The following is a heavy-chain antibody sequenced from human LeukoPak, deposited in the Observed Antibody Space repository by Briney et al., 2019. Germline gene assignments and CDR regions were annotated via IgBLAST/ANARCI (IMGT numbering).Heavy chain of an antibody. CDR3: TRGSWGSFDF. J-gene: IGHJ4*02. D-gene: IGHD3-16*01. CDR2: ISSSGSPI. CDR1: GFTFSGYE. V-gene: IGHV3-48*03. Sequence: GGSLRLSCAASGFTFSGYEMNWVRQAPGKGLQWVSYISSSGSPINYADSVKGRFTISRDNAKNSLFLQMNSLRAEDTAVYYCTRGSWGSFDFWGQGTLVTVSS.